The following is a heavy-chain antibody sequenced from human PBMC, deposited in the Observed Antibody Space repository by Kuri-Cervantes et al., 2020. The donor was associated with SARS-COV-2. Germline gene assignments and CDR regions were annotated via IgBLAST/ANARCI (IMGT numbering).Heavy chain of an antibody. Sequence: SETLSLTCTVSGGSISSSSYYWGWIRQPPGKGLEWIGSIYYSGSTYYNPSLKSRVTISVDTSKNQFSLNLSSVTAADTAVYYCARQGDGGFRAVAGTTEWGYWGQGTLVTVSS. CDR1: GGSISSSSYY. CDR2: IYYSGST. V-gene: IGHV4-39*01. D-gene: IGHD6-19*01. J-gene: IGHJ4*02. CDR3: ARQGDGGFRAVAGTTEWGY.